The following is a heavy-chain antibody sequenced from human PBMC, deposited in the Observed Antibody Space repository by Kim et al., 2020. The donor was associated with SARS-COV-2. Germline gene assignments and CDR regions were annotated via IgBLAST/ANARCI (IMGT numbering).Heavy chain of an antibody. V-gene: IGHV3-33*01. CDR2: IWYDGSNK. D-gene: IGHD3-10*01. J-gene: IGHJ4*02. CDR3: ARDKRGHDY. Sequence: GGSLRLSCAASGFTFSSYGMHWVRQAPGKGLEWVAVIWYDGSNKYYADSVKGRFTISRDNSKNTLYLQMNSLRAEDTAVYCCARDKRGHDYWGQGTLVTVSS. CDR1: GFTFSSYG.